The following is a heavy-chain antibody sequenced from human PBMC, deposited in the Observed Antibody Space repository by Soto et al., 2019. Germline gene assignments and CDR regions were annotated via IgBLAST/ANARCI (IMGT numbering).Heavy chain of an antibody. CDR2: INPNSGGT. CDR1: GYTFTGYY. J-gene: IGHJ6*02. Sequence: GASLKVSCKASGYTFTGYYMHGVRQAPGQGLEWMGWINPNSGGTNYAQKFQGWVTMTRDTSISTAYMELSRLRSDDTAVYYCARGGIVATIPYYYYYGMDVWGQGTTVTVSS. V-gene: IGHV1-2*04. D-gene: IGHD5-12*01. CDR3: ARGGIVATIPYYYYYGMDV.